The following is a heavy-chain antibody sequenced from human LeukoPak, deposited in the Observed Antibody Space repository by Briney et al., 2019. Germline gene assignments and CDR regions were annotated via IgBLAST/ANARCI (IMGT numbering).Heavy chain of an antibody. J-gene: IGHJ4*02. CDR1: GYSFTSYG. CDR2: SDTYNGKT. V-gene: IGHV1-18*01. Sequence: GASVKVSCKASGYSFTSYGIGWVRQAPGQGLEWMGWSDTYNGKTHYAQNLQGRVTMTTDISTTTAYMELRSLRSDDTAVYYCAREPKIGNFDYWGLGTLVIVSS. CDR3: AREPKIGNFDY.